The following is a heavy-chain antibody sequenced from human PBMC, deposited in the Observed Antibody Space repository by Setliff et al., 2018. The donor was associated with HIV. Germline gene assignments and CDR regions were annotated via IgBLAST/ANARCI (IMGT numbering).Heavy chain of an antibody. D-gene: IGHD3-10*01. CDR2: IKSKTDGATT. CDR1: GFTFTNTW. V-gene: IGHV3-15*01. Sequence: GGSLRLSCAASGFTFTNTWMSWVRQAPGKGLEWIGHIKSKTDGATTDYAAPVKGRFTILRDDSNNTLYLQMNSLKTEDTAMYYCAIEEYYGSGSYLDYWGQGALVTVSS. CDR3: AIEEYYGSGSYLDY. J-gene: IGHJ4*02.